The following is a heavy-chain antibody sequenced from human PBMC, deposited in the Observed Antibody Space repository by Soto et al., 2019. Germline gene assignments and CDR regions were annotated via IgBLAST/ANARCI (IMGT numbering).Heavy chain of an antibody. J-gene: IGHJ5*02. CDR3: ASESHEREGVSVSVLGPFNWFDP. Sequence: QVQLVQSGAEVQKPGSSVRVSCKTSGGSFSNYGISWVRQAPGQGLEWMGEINHVFGPANYARKFHGRLTITADRSTSTAYMDLTSLTSEDTAVYYCASESHEREGVSVSVLGPFNWFDPWGQGTLVTVTS. D-gene: IGHD3-10*01. V-gene: IGHV1-69*06. CDR2: INHVFGPA. CDR1: GGSFSNYG.